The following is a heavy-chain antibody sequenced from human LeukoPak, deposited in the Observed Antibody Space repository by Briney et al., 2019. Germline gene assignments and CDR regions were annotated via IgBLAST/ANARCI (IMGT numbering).Heavy chain of an antibody. CDR3: ATLTRGHLLDP. CDR2: FVSEDGET. V-gene: IGHV1-24*01. Sequence: VASVKLSCTLSGDTLTELCMHWVRQSPGKGLEWMGGFVSEDGETIYAQYFKGRVTMSEDTSTDTDYMDLNILRSGDAAVDFCATLTRGHLLDPGGRGPLVTVSS. CDR1: GDTLTELC. D-gene: IGHD3-10*01. J-gene: IGHJ5*02.